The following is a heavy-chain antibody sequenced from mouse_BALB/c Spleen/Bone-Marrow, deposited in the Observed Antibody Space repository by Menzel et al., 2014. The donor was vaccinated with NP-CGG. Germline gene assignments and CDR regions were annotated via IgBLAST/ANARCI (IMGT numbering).Heavy chain of an antibody. CDR2: IRNKANGYTT. CDR1: VFTFTDYY. Sequence: DVQLQESGGGLVQPGDSLRLSCATSVFTFTDYYMNWVRQPPGKALEWLGFIRNKANGYTTEYSASVKGRFTISRDNSQSILYLQMNTLRAEDSATYYCARDRGLTYFDYWGQGTTLTVSS. J-gene: IGHJ2*01. CDR3: ARDRGLTYFDY. D-gene: IGHD2-4*01. V-gene: IGHV7-3*02.